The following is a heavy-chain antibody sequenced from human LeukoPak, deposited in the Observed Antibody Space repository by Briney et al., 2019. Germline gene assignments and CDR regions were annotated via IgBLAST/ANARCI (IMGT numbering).Heavy chain of an antibody. J-gene: IGHJ5*02. CDR1: GGTFSSYA. Sequence: SVTVSCKASGGTFSSYAISWVRQAPGQGLEWMGGIIPIFGTANYAQKFQGRVTITADESTSTAYMELSSLRSEDTAVYYCARVSPSGYCSSTSCYGWFDPWGQGTLVTVSS. D-gene: IGHD2-2*01. CDR3: ARVSPSGYCSSTSCYGWFDP. CDR2: IIPIFGTA. V-gene: IGHV1-69*13.